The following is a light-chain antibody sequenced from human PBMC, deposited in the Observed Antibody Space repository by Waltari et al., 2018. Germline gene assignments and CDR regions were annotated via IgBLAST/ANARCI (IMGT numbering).Light chain of an antibody. CDR2: AAT. Sequence: DIQMTQSPSSLSASVGERVTITCRASQNISNFLNWYLQKPGKAPRLLIYAATTLQTGVPARFSGNRSGTDFTLTIRDLQPEDFATYSCQQSYSTPYTFGQGTKMEI. CDR1: QNISNF. J-gene: IGKJ2*01. V-gene: IGKV1-39*01. CDR3: QQSYSTPYT.